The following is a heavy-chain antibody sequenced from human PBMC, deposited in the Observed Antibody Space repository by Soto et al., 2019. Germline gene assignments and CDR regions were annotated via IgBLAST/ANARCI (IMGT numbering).Heavy chain of an antibody. CDR1: GFTFSDSA. D-gene: IGHD4-17*01. CDR3: ARPNDSGDYDWYFDL. Sequence: GGSLRLSCAASGFTFSDSALHWVRQGSGKGLEWVGRIRTKVNDYATIYTASVKGRFTISRDDSANRAFLQMDSLKTEDTAIYYCARPNDSGDYDWYFDLWGRGTLVIVSS. CDR2: IRTKVNDYAT. V-gene: IGHV3-73*01. J-gene: IGHJ2*01.